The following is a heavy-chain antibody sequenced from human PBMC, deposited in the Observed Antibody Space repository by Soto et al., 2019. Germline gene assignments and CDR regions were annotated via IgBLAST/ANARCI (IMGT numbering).Heavy chain of an antibody. CDR3: AKGRGYYDILTDSDYGLDA. Sequence: QVQLVESGGGVVQPGKSLRLSCAASGFTFGNHAMLWVRQAPGKGLQWVAIMSYDGSNTFYADSVKGRFTISRDTSKKAMNLQMNSVRPEDTGVYYCAKGRGYYDILTDSDYGLDAWGQGTTVTVSS. CDR2: MSYDGSNT. V-gene: IGHV3-30*18. D-gene: IGHD3-9*01. J-gene: IGHJ6*02. CDR1: GFTFGNHA.